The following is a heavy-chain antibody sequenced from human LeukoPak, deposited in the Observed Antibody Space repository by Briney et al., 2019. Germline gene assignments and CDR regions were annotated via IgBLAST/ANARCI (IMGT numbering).Heavy chain of an antibody. V-gene: IGHV3-48*03. CDR3: ARDDYDSSGPYYFDY. CDR1: GFTFSSYE. J-gene: IGHJ4*02. Sequence: GGSLRLSCAASGFTFSSYEMIWVRQAPGKGLEWVSYISSSGTTIYYADSVKGRFTISRDNAKNSLYLQMISLRAEDTAVYSCARDDYDSSGPYYFDYWGQGTLVTVSS. D-gene: IGHD3-22*01. CDR2: ISSSGTTI.